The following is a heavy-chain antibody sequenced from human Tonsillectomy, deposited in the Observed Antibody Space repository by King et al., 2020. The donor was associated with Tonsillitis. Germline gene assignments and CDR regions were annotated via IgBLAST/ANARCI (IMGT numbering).Heavy chain of an antibody. CDR1: GYIFANYW. CDR2: IYPDDSDT. J-gene: IGHJ6*03. V-gene: IGHV5-51*03. Sequence: VQLVEAGAEVKKPGESLKISCKGSGYIFANYWIAWVRQMPGKGLEWMGIIYPDDSDTIYSPSFQGQVTIPADKSISTAYLQWSSLKASDSAMYYCARNHNMDVWGKGTTVTVSS. D-gene: IGHD1-14*01. CDR3: ARNHNMDV.